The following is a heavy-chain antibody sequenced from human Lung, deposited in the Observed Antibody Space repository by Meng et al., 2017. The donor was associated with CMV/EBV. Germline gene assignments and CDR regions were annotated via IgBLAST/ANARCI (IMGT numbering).Heavy chain of an antibody. Sequence: GGSLRLXCAASGFSFNNYWLHWVRQAPGGGLVWLSRIDNYGRDIIYADSVKGRFTASRDNARNIMYLQMNNLRDEDTAVYFCARDTPHNAFDPWGQGPLVTVSS. V-gene: IGHV3-74*01. J-gene: IGHJ5*02. D-gene: IGHD2-15*01. CDR2: IDNYGRDI. CDR3: ARDTPHNAFDP. CDR1: GFSFNNYW.